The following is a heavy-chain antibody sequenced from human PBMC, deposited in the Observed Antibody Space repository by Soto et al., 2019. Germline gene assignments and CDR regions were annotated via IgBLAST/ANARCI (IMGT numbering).Heavy chain of an antibody. J-gene: IGHJ3*02. CDR2: ISGSGGST. D-gene: IGHD3-10*01. CDR1: GFTFSSYA. CDR3: ATSRRQIWFGELLDAFDI. V-gene: IGHV3-23*01. Sequence: GGSLRLSCAASGFTFSSYAMSWVRQAPGKGLEWVSAISGSGGSTYYADSVKGRFTISRDNSKNTLYLQMNSLRAEDTAVYYCATSRRQIWFGELLDAFDIWGQGTMGTVSS.